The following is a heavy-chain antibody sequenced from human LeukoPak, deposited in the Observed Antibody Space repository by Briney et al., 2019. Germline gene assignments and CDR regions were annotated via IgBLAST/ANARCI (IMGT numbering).Heavy chain of an antibody. V-gene: IGHV1-69*04. CDR2: IIPILGIA. CDR1: GGTFSSYA. D-gene: IGHD2-15*01. J-gene: IGHJ5*02. Sequence: SVKVSCKASGGTFSSYAISWVRQAPGQGLEWMGRIIPILGIANYAQKFQGRATLTADKSTSTAYMELSSLRSEDTAVYYCARDPDCSGGSCYRFDPWGQGTLVTVSS. CDR3: ARDPDCSGGSCYRFDP.